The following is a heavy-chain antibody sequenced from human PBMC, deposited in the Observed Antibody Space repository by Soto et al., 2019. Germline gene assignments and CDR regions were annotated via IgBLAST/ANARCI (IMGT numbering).Heavy chain of an antibody. CDR3: ASGRGYCSVSSCLYIDDFQH. CDR1: GLTFNTYA. Sequence: QVQLVESGGGVGQPGTSLRLSCAASGLTFNTYAMNWIRLAPGKGLEWVAVISNDGSNKYYADTVKGRFTISRANSKNRVYQQMHSLRREETGVYYCASGRGYCSVSSCLYIDDFQHWSQGVLVIVSA. J-gene: IGHJ1*01. V-gene: IGHV3-30*03. D-gene: IGHD2-2*01. CDR2: ISNDGSNK.